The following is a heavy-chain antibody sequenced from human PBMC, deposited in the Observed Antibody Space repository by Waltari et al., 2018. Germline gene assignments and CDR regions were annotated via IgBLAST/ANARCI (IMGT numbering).Heavy chain of an antibody. J-gene: IGHJ6*02. D-gene: IGHD3-10*01. V-gene: IGHV4-59*01. CDR3: ARMYYYDYYYGMDV. CDR1: GGSLSDTF. CDR2: VYYRGTT. Sequence: QVQLQESGPGLVKSSETLSLTCSVSGGSLSDTFWSWVRQSPGKGLVWIGNVYYRGTTSYNPSLKSRVTISIDTSKNQFSLKLNSVTAADTAIYYCARMYYYDYYYGMDVWGQGTTVIVSS.